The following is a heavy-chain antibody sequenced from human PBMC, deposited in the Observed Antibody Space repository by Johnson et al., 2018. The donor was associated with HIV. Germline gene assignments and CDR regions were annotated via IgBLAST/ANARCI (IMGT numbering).Heavy chain of an antibody. CDR2: ISGSGGST. Sequence: VQLVESGGVVVQPGGSLRLSCAASGFTFDDYTMHWVRQAPGKGLEWVSAISGSGGSTYYADSVKGRFNISRDNSKNTLYLQMNSLRAEDTAVYYCARASRSWYFAFDIWGQGTMVTVSS. CDR1: GFTFDDYT. D-gene: IGHD6-13*01. J-gene: IGHJ3*02. V-gene: IGHV3-23*04. CDR3: ARASRSWYFAFDI.